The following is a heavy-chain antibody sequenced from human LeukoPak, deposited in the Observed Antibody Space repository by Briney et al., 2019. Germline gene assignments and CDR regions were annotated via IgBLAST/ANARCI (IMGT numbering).Heavy chain of an antibody. CDR1: GFTFNNAW. D-gene: IGHD7-27*01. CDR3: TTIKVTWGY. V-gene: IGHV3-15*01. Sequence: GGSLRLSCAASGFTFNNAWRSWVRQAPGKGLEWVGRIKSESDGGTTDYAAPVKGRFTISRDDSKNTLYLQMNSLNTEDTAVYYCTTIKVTWGYWGQGTLVTVSS. CDR2: IKSESDGGTT. J-gene: IGHJ4*02.